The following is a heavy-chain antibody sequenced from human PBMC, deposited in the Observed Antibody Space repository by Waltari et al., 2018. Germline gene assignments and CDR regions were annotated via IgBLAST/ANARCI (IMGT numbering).Heavy chain of an antibody. V-gene: IGHV4-39*07. CDR1: GGSISSSSYY. CDR2: IYYSGST. D-gene: IGHD1-26*01. CDR3: AITIVGATLDY. J-gene: IGHJ4*02. Sequence: QLQLQESGPGLVKPSETLSLTCTVSGGSISSSSYYWGWIRQPPGKGLEWIGSIYYSGSTYYNPSLKSRVTISVDTSKNQFSLKLSSVTAADTAVYYCAITIVGATLDYWGQGTLVTVSS.